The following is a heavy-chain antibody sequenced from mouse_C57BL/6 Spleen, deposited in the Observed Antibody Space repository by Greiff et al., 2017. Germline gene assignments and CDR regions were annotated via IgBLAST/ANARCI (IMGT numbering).Heavy chain of an antibody. V-gene: IGHV1-4*01. J-gene: IGHJ3*01. CDR3: ARWESGFAY. CDR2: INPSSGYT. CDR1: GYTFTSYT. D-gene: IGHD4-1*01. Sequence: QVQLQQPGAELVKPGASVKMSCKASGYTFTSYTMHWVKQRPGQGLEWIGYINPSSGYTKYNQKFKDKATLTADKSSSTAYMQLSSLTSEDSAVYYCARWESGFAYWGQGTLVTVSA.